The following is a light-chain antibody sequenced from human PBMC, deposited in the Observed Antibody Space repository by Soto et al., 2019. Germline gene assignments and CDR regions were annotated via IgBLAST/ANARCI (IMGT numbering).Light chain of an antibody. Sequence: QSVLTQPPSASGTPGQRVTISCSGSSSNIGSNTVSWYQQLPGTAPKLLIYNNNQRPSGVPDRFSGSKSGTSASLAISGLPSEDEADYYCAAWDDSLNGLVFGTGTKVTVL. J-gene: IGLJ1*01. CDR3: AAWDDSLNGLV. V-gene: IGLV1-44*01. CDR2: NNN. CDR1: SSNIGSNT.